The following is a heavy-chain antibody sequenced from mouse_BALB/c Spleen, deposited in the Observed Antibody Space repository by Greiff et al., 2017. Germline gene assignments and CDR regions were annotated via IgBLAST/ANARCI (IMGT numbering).Heavy chain of an antibody. Sequence: QVQLQQPGAELVMPGASVKMSCKASGYTFTDYWMHWVKQRPGQGLEWIGAIDTSDSYTSYNQKFKGKATLTVDESSSTAYMQLSSPTSEDSAVYYCARDYYGSSYWGQGTTLTVSS. CDR3: ARDYYGSSY. CDR1: GYTFTDYW. V-gene: IGHV1-69*01. CDR2: IDTSDSYT. J-gene: IGHJ2*01. D-gene: IGHD1-1*01.